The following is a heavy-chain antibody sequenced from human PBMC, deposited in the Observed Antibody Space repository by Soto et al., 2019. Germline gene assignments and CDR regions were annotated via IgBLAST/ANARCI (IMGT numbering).Heavy chain of an antibody. J-gene: IGHJ6*02. D-gene: IGHD2-2*01. CDR2: IIPILGMA. V-gene: IGHV1-69*02. Sequence: QVQLVQSGAEVKKPGSSVKVSCKASGGTFSSYTISWVRQAPGQGLEWMGRIIPILGMANYAQKFQGRVTITADKSTSTAYMELSSLRSEDTAVYYCARYCSSTSCENYYYGMDVWGQGTTVTVSS. CDR1: GGTFSSYT. CDR3: ARYCSSTSCENYYYGMDV.